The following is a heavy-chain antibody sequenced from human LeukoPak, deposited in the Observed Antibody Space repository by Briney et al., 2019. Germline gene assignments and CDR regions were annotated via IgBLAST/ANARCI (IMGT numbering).Heavy chain of an antibody. CDR2: IYTSGST. CDR1: GGSISSGSYY. J-gene: IGHJ4*02. CDR3: AEGSGSFDY. Sequence: SQTLSLTCTGSGGSISSGSYYWRWIRQPPGKGLEWIARIYTSGSTNYNPSLKSRVTISVDTSKNQFSLKLSSVTAADTAVYYCAEGSGSFDYWGQGTLVTVSS. V-gene: IGHV4-61*02. D-gene: IGHD5-12*01.